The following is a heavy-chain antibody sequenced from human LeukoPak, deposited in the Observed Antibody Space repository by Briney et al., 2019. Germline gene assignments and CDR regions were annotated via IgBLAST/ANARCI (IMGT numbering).Heavy chain of an antibody. V-gene: IGHV3-64*01. CDR3: ARSGYCSGGSCYVDF. Sequence: PGGSLRLSCAASGFTFSSYAMHWVRQAPGKGLEYVSAISSDGGSTYYANSVKGRFTIVRDNSKNTLYLQMGSLRDEDMAEYYCARSGYCSGGSCYVDFWGQGALVTVSS. J-gene: IGHJ4*02. CDR1: GFTFSSYA. D-gene: IGHD2-15*01. CDR2: ISSDGGST.